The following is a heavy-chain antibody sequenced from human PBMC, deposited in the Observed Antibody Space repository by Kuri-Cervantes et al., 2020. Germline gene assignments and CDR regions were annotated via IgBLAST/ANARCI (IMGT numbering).Heavy chain of an antibody. V-gene: IGHV1-69*13. CDR2: IIPIFGTA. Sequence: SVKVSCKASGGTFSSYAISWVRQAPGQGLEWMGGIIPIFGTANYAQKFQGRVTITADESTSTAYMGLSSLRSEDTAVYYCARDPTYYDSSGRLFPSPYYYGMDVWGKGTTVTVSS. J-gene: IGHJ6*04. D-gene: IGHD3-22*01. CDR1: GGTFSSYA. CDR3: ARDPTYYDSSGRLFPSPYYYGMDV.